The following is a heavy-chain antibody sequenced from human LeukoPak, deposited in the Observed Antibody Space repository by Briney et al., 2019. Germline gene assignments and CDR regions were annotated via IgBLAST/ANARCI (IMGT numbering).Heavy chain of an antibody. V-gene: IGHV1-18*01. CDR1: GYTFTNYG. CDR2: ISSYNGNT. CDR3: ARVTDNYYDPTGWFDP. Sequence: ASVKVSCKASGYTFTNYGISWVRQAPGQGLEWMGWISSYNGNTNYAQKLQGRVTMTTDTSTSTAYMELRSLRSDDTAVYYCARVTDNYYDPTGWFDPWGQGTLVTVSS. J-gene: IGHJ5*02. D-gene: IGHD3-22*01.